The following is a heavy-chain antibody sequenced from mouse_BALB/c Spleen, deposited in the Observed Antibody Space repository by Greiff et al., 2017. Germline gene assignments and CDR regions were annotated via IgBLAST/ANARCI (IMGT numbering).Heavy chain of an antibody. V-gene: IGHV1-63*02. CDR3: ARGDYDYDNAMDY. CDR1: GYTFTNYW. CDR2: IYPGGGYT. J-gene: IGHJ4*01. D-gene: IGHD2-4*01. Sequence: VQLQQSGAELVRPGTSVKISCKASGYTFTNYWLGWVKQRPGHGLEWIGDIYPGGGYTNYNEKFKGKATLTADTSSSTAYMQLSSLTSEDSAVYSWARGDYDYDNAMDYWGQGTSVTVSS.